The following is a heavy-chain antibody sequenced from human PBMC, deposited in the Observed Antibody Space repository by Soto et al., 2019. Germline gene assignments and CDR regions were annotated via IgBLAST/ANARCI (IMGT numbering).Heavy chain of an antibody. J-gene: IGHJ3*02. D-gene: IGHD3-10*01. Sequence: QVQLQESGPGLVKPSGTLSLTCTVSNASISSRKWWTWVRQTPGKGLEWIGEIYHSGSINHNPSLKSRVTMSVDKAKYQVSLKMTSVTAADTAVYYCASKFGELLADAFDIWGQGTVVTVSS. V-gene: IGHV4-4*02. CDR3: ASKFGELLADAFDI. CDR2: IYHSGSI. CDR1: NASISSRKW.